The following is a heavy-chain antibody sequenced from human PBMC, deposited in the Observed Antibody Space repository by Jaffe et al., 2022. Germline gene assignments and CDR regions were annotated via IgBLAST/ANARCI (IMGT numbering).Heavy chain of an antibody. V-gene: IGHV4-59*01. CDR2: IYYSGST. J-gene: IGHJ4*02. Sequence: QVQLQESGPGLVKPSETLSLTCTVSGGSISSYYWSWIRQPPGKGLEWIGYIYYSGSTNYNPSLKSRVTISVDTSKNQFSLKLSSVTAADTAVYYCARLQRDGYNPGKYYFDYWGQGTLVTVSS. CDR1: GGSISSYY. CDR3: ARLQRDGYNPGKYYFDY. D-gene: IGHD5-12*01.